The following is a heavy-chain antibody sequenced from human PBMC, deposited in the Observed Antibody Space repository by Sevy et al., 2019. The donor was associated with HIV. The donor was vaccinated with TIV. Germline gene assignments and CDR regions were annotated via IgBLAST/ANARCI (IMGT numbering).Heavy chain of an antibody. CDR3: AKGDGALTGIDP. J-gene: IGHJ5*02. Sequence: GGSLRLSCAASGFTFSDYAMHWVRLAPGKGLEWVVLMSYDGSNQYYADSVKGRFTISRDNSKNTLYLQMNSLRVEDTAVYYCAKGDGALTGIDPWGQGTLVTVSS. V-gene: IGHV3-30*18. D-gene: IGHD7-27*01. CDR2: MSYDGSNQ. CDR1: GFTFSDYA.